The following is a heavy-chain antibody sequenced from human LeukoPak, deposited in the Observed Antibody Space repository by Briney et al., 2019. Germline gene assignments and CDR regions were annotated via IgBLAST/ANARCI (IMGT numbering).Heavy chain of an antibody. J-gene: IGHJ4*02. V-gene: IGHV3-64*02. Sequence: GGSLRLSCAASGFTFSSYAMHWVRQAPGKGLEYVSAISSNGYSTYYADSVKGRFTISRDNSKNTLYLQMGSLRAEDMAVYYCARSSSTVVTYYYFDYWGQETLVTVSS. CDR2: ISSNGYST. CDR3: ARSSSTVVTYYYFDY. CDR1: GFTFSSYA. D-gene: IGHD4-23*01.